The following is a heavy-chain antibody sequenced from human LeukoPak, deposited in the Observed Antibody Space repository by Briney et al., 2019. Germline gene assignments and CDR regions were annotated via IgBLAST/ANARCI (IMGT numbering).Heavy chain of an antibody. CDR2: IYYSGST. CDR1: GDSISSGTYY. CDR3: AREAYYDFWSGRNWFDP. Sequence: SQTLSLTCTVSGDSISSGTYYWSWIRQPPGKGLEWIGYIYYSGSTNYNPSLKSRVTISVDTSKNQFSLKLSSVTAADTAVYYCAREAYYDFWSGRNWFDPWGQGTLVTVSS. D-gene: IGHD3-3*01. J-gene: IGHJ5*02. V-gene: IGHV4-61*01.